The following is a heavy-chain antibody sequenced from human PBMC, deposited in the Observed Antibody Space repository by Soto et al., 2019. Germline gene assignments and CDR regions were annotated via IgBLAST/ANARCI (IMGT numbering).Heavy chain of an antibody. CDR2: INPSGGST. D-gene: IGHD6-19*01. V-gene: IGHV1-46*01. Sequence: ASVKVSCKASGYTFTSYYMHWVRQAPGQGLEWKGIINPSGGSTSYAQKYQGRDTMTRDTSTSTVYMELSSLRSEDTAVYYCARDGPLAVAGIDYWGEGTLVTVPS. J-gene: IGHJ4*02. CDR1: GYTFTSYY. CDR3: ARDGPLAVAGIDY.